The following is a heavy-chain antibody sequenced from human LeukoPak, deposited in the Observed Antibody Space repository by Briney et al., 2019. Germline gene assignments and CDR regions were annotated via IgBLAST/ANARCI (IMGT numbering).Heavy chain of an antibody. D-gene: IGHD3-16*02. J-gene: IGHJ4*02. CDR2: ISYDGSNK. V-gene: IGHV3-30*18. Sequence: GGSLRLSCAASGFTFSSYGMHWVRQAPGKGLEWVAVISYDGSNKYYADSVKGRFTISRDNPKNTLYLQMNSLRAEDTAVYYCAKVGGIKITFGGVIVSDYWGQGTLVTVSS. CDR1: GFTFSSYG. CDR3: AKVGGIKITFGGVIVSDY.